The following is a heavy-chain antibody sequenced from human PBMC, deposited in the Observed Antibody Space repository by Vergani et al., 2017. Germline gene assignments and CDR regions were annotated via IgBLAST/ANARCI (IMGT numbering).Heavy chain of an antibody. CDR3: ARARFLEGWFDP. V-gene: IGHV4-61*02. CDR1: GGSISSGSYY. D-gene: IGHD3-3*01. CDR2: IYTSGST. Sequence: QVQLQESGPGLVKPSQTLSLTCTVSGGSISSGSYYWSWIRQPAGKGLEWIGRIYTSGSTNYNPSLKSRVTISVDTSKNQFSLKLSSVTAAGTAVYYCARARFLEGWFDPWGQGTLVTVSS. J-gene: IGHJ5*02.